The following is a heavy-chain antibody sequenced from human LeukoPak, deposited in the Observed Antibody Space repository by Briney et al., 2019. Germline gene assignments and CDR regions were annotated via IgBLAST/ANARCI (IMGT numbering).Heavy chain of an antibody. CDR3: ARDFLIMITFGGVIEATGDAFDI. V-gene: IGHV4-38-2*02. D-gene: IGHD3-16*02. Sequence: SETLSLTCTVSGYSISSGYYWGWIRQPPGKGLEWIGSIYHSGSTYYNPSLKSRVTISVDTSKNQFSLKLSSVTAADTAVYYCARDFLIMITFGGVIEATGDAFDIWGQGTMVTVSS. J-gene: IGHJ3*02. CDR1: GYSISSGYY. CDR2: IYHSGST.